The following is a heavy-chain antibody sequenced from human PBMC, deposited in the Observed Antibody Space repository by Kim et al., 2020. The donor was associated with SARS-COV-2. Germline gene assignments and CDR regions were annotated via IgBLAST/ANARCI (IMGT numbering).Heavy chain of an antibody. V-gene: IGHV3-30-3*01. CDR2: ISYDGSNK. Sequence: GGSLRLFCAASGFTFSSYAMHWVRQAPGKGLEWVAVISYDGSNKYYADSVKGRFTISRDNSKNTLNLQMNSLRAEDTAVYYCARDWTLGGSAHFDYWGQG. CDR3: ARDWTLGGSAHFDY. J-gene: IGHJ4*02. D-gene: IGHD1-26*01. CDR1: GFTFSSYA.